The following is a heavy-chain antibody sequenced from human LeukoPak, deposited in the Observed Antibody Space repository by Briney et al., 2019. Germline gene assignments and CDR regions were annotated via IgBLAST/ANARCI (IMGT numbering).Heavy chain of an antibody. V-gene: IGHV1-18*01. Sequence: ASVKVSCKASGYTFTSYGISWVRQAPGQGLEWMGWISAYNGNTNYAQKLQGRVTMTTDTSTSTAYMELRSLRSDDTAVYYCARIPITMVRGVHFDYWGQGTLVTVSS. CDR3: ARIPITMVRGVHFDY. J-gene: IGHJ4*02. CDR2: ISAYNGNT. D-gene: IGHD3-10*01. CDR1: GYTFTSYG.